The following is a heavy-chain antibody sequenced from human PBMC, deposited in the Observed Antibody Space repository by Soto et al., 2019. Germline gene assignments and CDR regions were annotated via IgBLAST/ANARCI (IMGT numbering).Heavy chain of an antibody. CDR3: ARDSGIFVFDP. D-gene: IGHD3-3*01. J-gene: IGHJ5*02. V-gene: IGHV4-59*01. Sequence: ETLSLTCTVSGGSISSYYWSWIRQPPGKGLEWIGYIYYSGSTNYNPSLKSRVTISVDTSKNQFSLKLSSVTAADTAVYYCARDSGIFVFDPWGQGTLVTVSS. CDR2: IYYSGST. CDR1: GGSISSYY.